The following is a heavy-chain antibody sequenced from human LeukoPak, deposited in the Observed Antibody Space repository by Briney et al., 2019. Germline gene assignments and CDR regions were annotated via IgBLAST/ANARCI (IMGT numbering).Heavy chain of an antibody. Sequence: ASVKVSCKASGYTFTSYDINWVRQATGQGLEWMGWMNPNSGNTGYAQKFQGRVTMTRNTSISTAYMELSSLRSEDTAVYYCARGRRIAALGGGNYYYMDVWGKGTTVTVSS. CDR2: MNPNSGNT. CDR3: ARGRRIAALGGGNYYYMDV. D-gene: IGHD6-6*01. V-gene: IGHV1-8*01. J-gene: IGHJ6*03. CDR1: GYTFTSYD.